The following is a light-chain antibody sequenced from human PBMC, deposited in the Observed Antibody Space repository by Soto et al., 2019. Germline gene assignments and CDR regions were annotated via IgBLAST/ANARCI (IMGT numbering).Light chain of an antibody. CDR2: EST. J-gene: IGKJ1*01. V-gene: IGKV1-39*01. CDR3: QQSFFAPPT. CDR1: QNVRSY. Sequence: DIHITQSPSSLSASVVYAVIITCRASQNVRSYLNWYQQKSGRAPKLLIYESTNLESGVPSRFSGDGFGTDFTLTISSLHPEDFATYYCQQSFFAPPTFGRGAKVDIK.